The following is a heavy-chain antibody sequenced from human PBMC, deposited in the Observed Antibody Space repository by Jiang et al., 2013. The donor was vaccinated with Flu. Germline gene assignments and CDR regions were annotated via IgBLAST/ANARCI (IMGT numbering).Heavy chain of an antibody. CDR3: ARCYGGSYPASFDY. Sequence: KPTQTLTLTCTFSGFSLSPISPSGMSVTWIRQSPGKAPEWLARIDKDNDKEFTTSLKTRLTISKDTFENKVVLTMTNMDPIDTATYYCARCYGGSYPASFDYWGQGAPVTVSS. CDR1: GFSLSPISPSGMS. CDR2: IDKDNDK. J-gene: IGHJ4*02. V-gene: IGHV2-70*11. D-gene: IGHD1-26*01.